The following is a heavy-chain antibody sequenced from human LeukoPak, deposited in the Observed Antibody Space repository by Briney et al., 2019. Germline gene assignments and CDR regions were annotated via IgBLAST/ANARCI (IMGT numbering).Heavy chain of an antibody. V-gene: IGHV1-2*02. CDR2: INPNSGGT. J-gene: IGHJ6*03. CDR1: GYTFIGYY. CDR3: ARDLFPDGDYYYYYMDV. D-gene: IGHD4-17*01. Sequence: ASVKVSCKASGYTFIGYYMHWVRQAPGQGLERMGWINPNSGGTNYAQKFQGRVTMTRDTSISTAYMELSRLRSDDTAVYYCARDLFPDGDYYYYYMDVWGKGTTVTVSS.